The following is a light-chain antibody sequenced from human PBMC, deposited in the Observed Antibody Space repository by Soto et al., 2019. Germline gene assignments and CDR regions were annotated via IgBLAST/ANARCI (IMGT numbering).Light chain of an antibody. CDR2: DAS. Sequence: EIVLTQSPGTLSLSPWERATLSCRASQSVGRNYLAWFQHKPDQAPRLLIYDASNRATGVPDRFSGSGSGTDFTLSVTRLEPEDFAVYYCHQYAVSPLTFGGGTTVEIK. CDR1: QSVGRNY. J-gene: IGKJ4*01. CDR3: HQYAVSPLT. V-gene: IGKV3-20*01.